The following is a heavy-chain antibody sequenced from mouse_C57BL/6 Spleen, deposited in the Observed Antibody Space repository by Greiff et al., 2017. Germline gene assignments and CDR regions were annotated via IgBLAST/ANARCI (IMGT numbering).Heavy chain of an antibody. CDR3: ARKGLIYYGSSYPYFDY. D-gene: IGHD1-1*01. Sequence: QVQLQQPGAELVKPGASVKMSCKASGYTFTSYWITWVKQRPGQGLEWIGDIYPGSGSTNYNEKFKSKATLTVDTSSSTAYMQLSSLTSEDSAVYYCARKGLIYYGSSYPYFDYWGQGTTLTVSS. CDR2: IYPGSGST. V-gene: IGHV1-55*01. J-gene: IGHJ2*01. CDR1: GYTFTSYW.